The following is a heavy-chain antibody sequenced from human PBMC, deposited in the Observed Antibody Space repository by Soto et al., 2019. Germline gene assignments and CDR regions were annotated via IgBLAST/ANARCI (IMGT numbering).Heavy chain of an antibody. CDR2: IYYSGST. J-gene: IGHJ4*02. V-gene: IGHV4-59*08. CDR1: GGSISSYY. D-gene: IGHD3-10*01. CDR3: ARHHYGSGSTYLDY. Sequence: SETLSLTCTVSGGSISSYYWSWIRQPPGKGLEWIGYIYYSGSTNYNPSLKSRVTISVDTSKNQFSLKLNSMTAADTAVYYCARHHYGSGSTYLDYWGQGTLVTVSS.